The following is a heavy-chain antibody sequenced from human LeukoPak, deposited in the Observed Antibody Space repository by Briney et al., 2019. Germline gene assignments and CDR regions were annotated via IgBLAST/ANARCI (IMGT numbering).Heavy chain of an antibody. D-gene: IGHD2-2*01. Sequence: SETLSLTCTVSGGSISSGGYYWSWIRQHPGKGLEWIGYIYYSGSTYYNPSLKSRVTVSVDTSKNQFSLKLSSATAADTAVYYCRGSSTSFRPDAFDIWGQGTMVTVSS. J-gene: IGHJ3*02. CDR2: IYYSGST. CDR3: RGSSTSFRPDAFDI. CDR1: GGSISSGGYY. V-gene: IGHV4-31*03.